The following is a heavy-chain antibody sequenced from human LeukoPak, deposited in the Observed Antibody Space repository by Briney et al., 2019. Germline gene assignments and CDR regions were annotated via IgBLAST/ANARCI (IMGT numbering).Heavy chain of an antibody. J-gene: IGHJ3*02. D-gene: IGHD2-15*01. CDR2: INRNDDST. Sequence: GGSLRLSCAASGFTFYDYGMSWVRQAPGKGLEWVSGINRNDDSTGYADSVKGRFTISRDNAKNSLYLQMNSLRAEDTAVYYCARRVVVVGATPNGAFDIWGQGTMVTVSS. CDR1: GFTFYDYG. V-gene: IGHV3-20*04. CDR3: ARRVVVVGATPNGAFDI.